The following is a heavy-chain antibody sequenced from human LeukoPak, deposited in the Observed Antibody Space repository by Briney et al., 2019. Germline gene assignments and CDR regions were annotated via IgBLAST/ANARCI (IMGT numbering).Heavy chain of an antibody. Sequence: ASVKVSCKASGYTFTSYGIICVRQAPGQGLEWMGWINTYNGNTKYAEKLQGRVTMTTDTSTTTAYMELRSLRSDDTAVYYCARDSLRDGYNPYWGQGTLVTVSS. CDR3: ARDSLRDGYNPY. CDR2: INTYNGNT. D-gene: IGHD5-24*01. CDR1: GYTFTSYG. V-gene: IGHV1-18*01. J-gene: IGHJ4*02.